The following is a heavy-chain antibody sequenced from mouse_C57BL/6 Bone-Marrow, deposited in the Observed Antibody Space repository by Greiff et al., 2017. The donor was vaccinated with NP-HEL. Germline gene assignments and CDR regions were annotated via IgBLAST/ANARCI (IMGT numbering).Heavy chain of an antibody. J-gene: IGHJ3*01. Sequence: EVQGVEPGGDLVKPGGSLKLSCAASGFTFSSYGMSWVRQTPDKRLEWVATISSGGSYTYYPDSVKGRFTISRDNAKNTLYLQMSSLKSEDTAMYYCASPYGYDVAWFAYWGQGTLVTVSA. CDR2: ISSGGSYT. CDR1: GFTFSSYG. D-gene: IGHD2-2*01. V-gene: IGHV5-6*01. CDR3: ASPYGYDVAWFAY.